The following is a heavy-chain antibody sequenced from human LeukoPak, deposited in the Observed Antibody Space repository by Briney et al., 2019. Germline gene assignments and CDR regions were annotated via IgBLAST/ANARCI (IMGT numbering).Heavy chain of an antibody. CDR1: GFTFCDYA. D-gene: IGHD3-3*01. V-gene: IGHV3-49*03. J-gene: IGHJ6*02. CDR2: IRSKAYGGTT. CDR3: TSPGSYDFVCGMDV. Sequence: PGGSLRLSCTASGFTFCDYAMSWFRQAPGKGLEWVGFIRSKAYGGTTEYAASVKGRFTISRDDSKSIAYLQMNSLKTEDTAVYYCTSPGSYDFVCGMDVWGQGTTVTVSS.